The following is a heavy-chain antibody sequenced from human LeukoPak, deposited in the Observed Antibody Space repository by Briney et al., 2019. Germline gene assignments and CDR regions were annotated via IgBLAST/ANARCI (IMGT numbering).Heavy chain of an antibody. CDR2: ISYDGSNK. V-gene: IGHV3-30*03. CDR3: ARERFGAYPEH. D-gene: IGHD3-16*01. Sequence: GGSLRLSCAASGFTFSSYGMHWVRQAPGKGLEWVAVISYDGSNKYYADSVKGRFTISRDDSKNTLYLRMNSLTAEDTAVYYCARERFGAYPEHWGQGTLVTVSS. CDR1: GFTFSSYG. J-gene: IGHJ1*01.